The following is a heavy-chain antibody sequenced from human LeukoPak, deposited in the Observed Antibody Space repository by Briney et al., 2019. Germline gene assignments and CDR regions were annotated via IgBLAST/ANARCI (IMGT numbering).Heavy chain of an antibody. CDR3: AREYYDSSAYNQEAIDY. V-gene: IGHV1-2*02. Sequence: ASVKVSCKASGYTFTDYYMHWVRQAPGQGLEWLGWINPNSGGANYAQKFQGRVTMTRDTSISTAYMELSRLRSDDTAVYYCAREYYDSSAYNQEAIDYWGQGTLVTVSS. D-gene: IGHD3-22*01. J-gene: IGHJ4*02. CDR1: GYTFTDYY. CDR2: INPNSGGA.